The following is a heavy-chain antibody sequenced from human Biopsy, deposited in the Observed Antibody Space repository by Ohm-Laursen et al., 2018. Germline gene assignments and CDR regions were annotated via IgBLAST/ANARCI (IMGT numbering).Heavy chain of an antibody. V-gene: IGHV6-1*01. D-gene: IGHD3-9*01. Sequence: TQTLTLTCAISGDSVSSNTVAWNWIRQSPSRGLEWLGRTIYRSKWSNDYAVSVKNRITIDPDTSKNQFSLQLNSVTPEDTAIYYCARGRYAAFDIWGQGSKVTISS. CDR1: GDSVSSNTVA. CDR2: TIYRSKWSN. J-gene: IGHJ3*02. CDR3: ARGRYAAFDI.